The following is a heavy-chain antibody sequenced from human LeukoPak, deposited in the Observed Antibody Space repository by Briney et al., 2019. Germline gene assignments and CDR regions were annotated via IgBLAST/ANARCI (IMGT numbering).Heavy chain of an antibody. J-gene: IGHJ5*02. CDR1: GYSISSGYY. V-gene: IGHV4-38-2*02. Sequence: PSETLSLTCAVSGYSISSGYYWGWIRQPPGKGLEWIGSIYHSGSIFYNPSLKSRVTISADTSKNQFSLTLSSVTAADTAVYYCARDSRFRDFWSGYYSGGWFDPWGQGTLVTVSS. CDR2: IYHSGSI. CDR3: ARDSRFRDFWSGYYSGGWFDP. D-gene: IGHD3-3*01.